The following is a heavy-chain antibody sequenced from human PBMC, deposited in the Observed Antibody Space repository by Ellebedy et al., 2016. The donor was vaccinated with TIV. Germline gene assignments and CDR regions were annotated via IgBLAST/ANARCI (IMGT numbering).Heavy chain of an antibody. CDR1: GYTFTSYY. V-gene: IGHV1-46*04. CDR3: ARAHSPLRRSGWFDY. Sequence: ASVKVSCKASGYTFTSYYMHWVRQAPGQGLEWMGIINPSGGSTSYAQKLQGIVTMTRDTSTSTVYMELSSLRSEDTAVYYCARAHSPLRRSGWFDYWGQGTLVTVSS. J-gene: IGHJ4*02. D-gene: IGHD6-19*01. CDR2: INPSGGST.